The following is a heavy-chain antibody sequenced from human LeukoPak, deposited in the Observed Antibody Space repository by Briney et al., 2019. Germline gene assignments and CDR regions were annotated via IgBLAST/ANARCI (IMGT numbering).Heavy chain of an antibody. V-gene: IGHV3-7*01. J-gene: IGHJ4*02. Sequence: GGSLRLSCAASGFTFSSYWMSWVRQAPGKGLEWVANIKQDGSEKYYVDSVKGRFTISRDNAKNSLYLQMNSLRAEDTAVYYCARAQGGCSSTSCYFYFDYWGQGTLVTVSS. D-gene: IGHD2-2*01. CDR3: ARAQGGCSSTSCYFYFDY. CDR1: GFTFSSYW. CDR2: IKQDGSEK.